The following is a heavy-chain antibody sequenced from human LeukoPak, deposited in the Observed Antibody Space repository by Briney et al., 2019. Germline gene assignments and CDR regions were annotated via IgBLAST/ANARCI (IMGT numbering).Heavy chain of an antibody. Sequence: ASVKVSCKASGGTFSSYAISWVRQAPGQGLEWMGRIVPIFGTANYAQKFQGRVTITTDESTSTAYMELSSLRSEDTAVYYCAREEGGSRYSYQDYWGQGTLVTVSS. CDR3: AREEGGSRYSYQDY. V-gene: IGHV1-69*05. J-gene: IGHJ4*02. D-gene: IGHD3-9*01. CDR2: IVPIFGTA. CDR1: GGTFSSYA.